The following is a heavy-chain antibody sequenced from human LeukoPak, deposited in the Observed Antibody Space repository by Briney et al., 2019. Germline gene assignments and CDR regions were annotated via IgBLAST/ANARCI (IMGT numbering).Heavy chain of an antibody. D-gene: IGHD6-13*01. Sequence: ASVKVSCKASGYTLTSYYMHWVRQAPGQGLEWMGIINPSGGSTSYAQKFQGRVTMTRDTSASTVYMELSSLRSEDTAVYYCARDSSSWYKMQYYFDYWGQGTLVTVSS. CDR1: GYTLTSYY. V-gene: IGHV1-46*03. CDR3: ARDSSSWYKMQYYFDY. J-gene: IGHJ4*02. CDR2: INPSGGST.